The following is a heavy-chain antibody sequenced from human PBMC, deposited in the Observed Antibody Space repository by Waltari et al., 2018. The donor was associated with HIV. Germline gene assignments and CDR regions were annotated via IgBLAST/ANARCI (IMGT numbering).Heavy chain of an antibody. Sequence: EVQLEESGGGLVKPGESLRLSCAASRFTFSNAWMSWVRQAPGKGPECGGRIRSESDGATTDYAAPVKDRFTISRDDSKNMLYLEMNSLKTEDTAVYYCTTIFEVLAAIRPGGLWGQGTMVTVSS. D-gene: IGHD2-21*02. CDR1: RFTFSNAW. CDR2: IRSESDGATT. V-gene: IGHV3-15*01. J-gene: IGHJ3*01. CDR3: TTIFEVLAAIRPGGL.